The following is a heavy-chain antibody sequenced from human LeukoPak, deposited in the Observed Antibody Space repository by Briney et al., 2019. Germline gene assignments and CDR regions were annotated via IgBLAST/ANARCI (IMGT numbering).Heavy chain of an antibody. J-gene: IGHJ5*01. CDR2: IGTYGGDT. V-gene: IGHV1-18*01. D-gene: IGHD3-22*01. CDR1: TSR. CDR3: ARDLWNFYDDSGYNRDFDS. Sequence: ASVKVSCKATSRISWGRQAPGQGLEWMGWIGTYGGDTYYAQKFQGRITVTTDTSTSTVYMELRNLRSEDTAVYYCARDLWNFYDDSGYNRDFDSWGQGTLVTVSS.